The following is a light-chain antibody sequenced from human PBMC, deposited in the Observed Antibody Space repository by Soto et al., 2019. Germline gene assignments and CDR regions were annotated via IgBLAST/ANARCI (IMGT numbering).Light chain of an antibody. CDR2: GAS. CDR3: HQYGTSPRT. V-gene: IGKV3-20*01. CDR1: QRVTNSY. Sequence: EIVLSQSPDTLSLSPGERATLSCRASQRVTNSYLAWYQQKPCQAPRLLIFGASSRATGIPDRFSGSGSGTDFTLTISSLEPEDFALYFCHQYGTSPRTFGPGTKVEF. J-gene: IGKJ1*01.